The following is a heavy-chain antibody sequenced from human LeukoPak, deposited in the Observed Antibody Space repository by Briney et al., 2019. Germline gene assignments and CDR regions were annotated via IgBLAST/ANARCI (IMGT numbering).Heavy chain of an antibody. CDR3: ARVEEGYGSGRRENYYYYYMDV. V-gene: IGHV4-39*07. Sequence: PSETLSLTCTVSGGSISSSSYYWGWIRQPPGKGLEWIGSIYYSGSTYYNPSLKSRVTISVETSKNQFSLKLSSVTAADTAVYYCARVEEGYGSGRRENYYYYYMDVWGKGTTVTISS. D-gene: IGHD3-10*01. CDR1: GGSISSSSYY. J-gene: IGHJ6*03. CDR2: IYYSGST.